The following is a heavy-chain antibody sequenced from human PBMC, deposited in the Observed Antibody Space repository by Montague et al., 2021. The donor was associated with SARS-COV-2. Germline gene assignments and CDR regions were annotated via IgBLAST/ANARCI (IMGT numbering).Heavy chain of an antibody. V-gene: IGHV4-39*01. J-gene: IGHJ6*02. CDR1: GGSISSSSYY. D-gene: IGHD4-11*01. CDR3: ARHASYDYSKDLYYYYYGMDI. CDR2: IYYSGST. Sequence: SETLSLTCTVSGGSISSSSYYWGWIRQPPGKGLEWIGSIYYSGSTXYNPSLKSRVTISVDTSKNQFSLKLSSVTAADTAVYYCARHASYDYSKDLYYYYYGMDIWGQGTTVTVSS.